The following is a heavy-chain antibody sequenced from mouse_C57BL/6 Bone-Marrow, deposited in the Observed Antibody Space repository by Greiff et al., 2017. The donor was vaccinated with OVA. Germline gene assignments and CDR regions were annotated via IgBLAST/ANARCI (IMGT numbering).Heavy chain of an antibody. J-gene: IGHJ2*01. CDR3: SRERGYDYDAFDY. Sequence: EVQLVESGEGLVKPGGSLKLSCAASGFTFSSYAMSWVRQTPEKRLEWVAYISSGGDYIYYADTVKGRFTISRDTARNTLYLQMGSLKSRDTAMYYCSRERGYDYDAFDYWGQGTTLTVSS. CDR1: GFTFSSYA. D-gene: IGHD2-4*01. CDR2: ISSGGDYI. V-gene: IGHV5-9-1*02.